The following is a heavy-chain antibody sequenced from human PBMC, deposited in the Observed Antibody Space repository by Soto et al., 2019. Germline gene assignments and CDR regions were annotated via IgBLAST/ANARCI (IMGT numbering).Heavy chain of an antibody. J-gene: IGHJ6*04. CDR3: IPRGGSKIDV. Sequence: EVQLVESGGGLVKSGGSLRLSCAASGFTFSNAWMSWVRQAPGKGLEWVGRIRSKTDGGTTDYAAPVQGRFTISRDDSKNTPYLQMNSLKTEDTAVYYCIPRGGSKIDVWGKGTTVTVSS. CDR2: IRSKTDGGTT. V-gene: IGHV3-15*01. CDR1: GFTFSNAW. D-gene: IGHD2-15*01.